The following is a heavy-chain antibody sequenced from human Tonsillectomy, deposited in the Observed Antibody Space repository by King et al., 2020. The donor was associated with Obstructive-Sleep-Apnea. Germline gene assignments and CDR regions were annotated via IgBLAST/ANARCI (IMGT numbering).Heavy chain of an antibody. CDR3: ARGRDAMDV. D-gene: IGHD3-10*01. CDR2: IYPNDSDI. Sequence: QLVQSGAEVKKPGESLKISCKVSGYNFNIYWIGCARQMPGKGLEWVGIIYPNDSDIKYSPLFQGQVTISVDKSISTAYLQWSSLKASDSAMYYCARGRDAMDVWGQGTTVTVSS. V-gene: IGHV5-51*01. CDR1: GYNFNIYW. J-gene: IGHJ6*02.